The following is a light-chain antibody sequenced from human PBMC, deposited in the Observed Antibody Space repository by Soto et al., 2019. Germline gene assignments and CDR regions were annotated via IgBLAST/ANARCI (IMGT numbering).Light chain of an antibody. V-gene: IGLV1-44*01. CDR2: SND. Sequence: QSVLTQAPSASGTPGQRVTISCSGSSSNIGSNTVSLSQQVPGTAPKLLIYSNDQRPSGVPDRFSGSKSGTSASLAIGGLQSEDEADYYCAAWDGSLNGWVFGGGTKLTVL. J-gene: IGLJ2*01. CDR3: AAWDGSLNGWV. CDR1: SSNIGSNT.